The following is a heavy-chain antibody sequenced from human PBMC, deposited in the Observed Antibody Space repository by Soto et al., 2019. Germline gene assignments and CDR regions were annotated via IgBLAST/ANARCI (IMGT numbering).Heavy chain of an antibody. CDR1: GFTSTRYS. D-gene: IGHD2-2*01. V-gene: IGHV1-46*01. CDR2: INPNNGGT. J-gene: IGHJ6*02. Sequence: QVQLVQSGAEVMKRGASVKVSCKASGFTSTRYSVHWVRQAPGQGPEWMGRINPNNGGTNYAQEFQGRVTMTRDTSTTTVYMDLSSLRSEDTAVYYCASRVYADFDVSGQGTTVTVS. CDR3: ASRVYADFDV.